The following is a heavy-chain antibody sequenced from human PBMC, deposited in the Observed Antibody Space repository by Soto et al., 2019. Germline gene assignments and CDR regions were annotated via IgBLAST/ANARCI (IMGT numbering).Heavy chain of an antibody. D-gene: IGHD4-17*01. CDR3: AIYGGNSVYFDY. V-gene: IGHV3-53*01. J-gene: IGHJ4*02. Sequence: PGGSLRLSCAASGFTVRSSHMTWVRQAPGKALEWVSVIFIGDTTQYAVSVKGRFTISRDSSKNTVYLQMNTVRADDTAVYYCAIYGGNSVYFDYWGQGTLVTVSS. CDR1: GFTVRSSH. CDR2: IFIGDTT.